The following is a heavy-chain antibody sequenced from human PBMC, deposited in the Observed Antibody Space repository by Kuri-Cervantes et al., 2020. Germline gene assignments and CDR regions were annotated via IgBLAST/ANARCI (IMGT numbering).Heavy chain of an antibody. CDR2: IKQDGSEK. V-gene: IGHV3-7*01. CDR1: GISISGHW. D-gene: IGHD6-6*01. CDR3: TTYYSSSGPNDY. J-gene: IGHJ4*02. Sequence: GGSLRLSCAASGISISGHWMSWVRQAPGKGLEWVANIKQDGSEKRYVDSVKGRFTISRDNAQNSLFLQVNSLRADDTAVYCCTTYYSSSGPNDYWGQGTLVTVSS.